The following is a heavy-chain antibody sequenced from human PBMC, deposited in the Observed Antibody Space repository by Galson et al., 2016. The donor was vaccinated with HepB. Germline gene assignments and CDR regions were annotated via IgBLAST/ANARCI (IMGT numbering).Heavy chain of an antibody. CDR1: GGSISSHDW. J-gene: IGHJ4*02. Sequence: SETLSLTCAVSGGSISSHDWWSWVRQPPGKGLEWIGEIYHSGSTNYNPSLKSRVTISVDNFKNQFSLKLTSVTAGDTAVYYCARNGFYCLDYWGQGILVTVSS. D-gene: IGHD2/OR15-2a*01. V-gene: IGHV4-4*02. CDR2: IYHSGST. CDR3: ARNGFYCLDY.